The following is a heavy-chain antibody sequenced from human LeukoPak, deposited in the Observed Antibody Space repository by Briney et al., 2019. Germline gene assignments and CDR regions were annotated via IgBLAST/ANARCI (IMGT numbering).Heavy chain of an antibody. CDR2: ISYDGSNT. Sequence: GRSLCLSCAASGFTFSSYGMHWVRQAPGKGLEWVAVISYDGSNTYYADSVKGRFTISRDNSKNMLYLQMNSLRAEDTAVYYCAKPYYYGSRSYMDYWGEGTRVPLSS. CDR3: AKPYYYGSRSYMDY. D-gene: IGHD3-10*01. CDR1: GFTFSSYG. J-gene: IGHJ4*02. V-gene: IGHV3-30*18.